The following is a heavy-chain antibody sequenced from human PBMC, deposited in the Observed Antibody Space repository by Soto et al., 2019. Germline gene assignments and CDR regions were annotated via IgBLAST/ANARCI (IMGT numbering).Heavy chain of an antibody. D-gene: IGHD3-3*01. CDR1: GGTFSSYA. Sequence: GASVKVSCKASGGTFSSYAISWVRQAPGQGLEWMGGIIPIFGTANYAQKFQGRVTITADKSTSTAYMELSSLRSEDTAVYYCAREYVRFLEWSYGPSDGMDVWGQGTTVTVSS. CDR2: IIPIFGTA. J-gene: IGHJ6*02. CDR3: AREYVRFLEWSYGPSDGMDV. V-gene: IGHV1-69*06.